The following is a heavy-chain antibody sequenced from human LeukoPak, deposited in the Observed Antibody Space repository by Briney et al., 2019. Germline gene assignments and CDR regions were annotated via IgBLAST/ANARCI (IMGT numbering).Heavy chain of an antibody. D-gene: IGHD6-19*01. Sequence: PGGSLRLSCAVSGFTFSDRFLDWVRQAPGKGLEWVGRSRNKAKSYTTEYAASVKGRFTISRDDSKNSLYLQMTSLKTEDTAVYYCVRVGSVAGSDYLDYWGQGTLVTVSS. CDR3: VRVGSVAGSDYLDY. V-gene: IGHV3-72*01. CDR2: SRNKAKSYTT. CDR1: GFTFSDRF. J-gene: IGHJ4*02.